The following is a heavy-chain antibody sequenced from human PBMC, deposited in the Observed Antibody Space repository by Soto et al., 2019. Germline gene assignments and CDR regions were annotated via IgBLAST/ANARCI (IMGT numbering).Heavy chain of an antibody. CDR3: ARNPDDILTGYTKYYYYYMDV. Sequence: SETLSLTCAVYGGSFSGYYWSWIRQPPGKGLEWIGEINHSGSTNYNPSLKSRVTISVDTSKNQFSLKLSSVTAADTAVYYCARNPDDILTGYTKYYYYYMDVWGKGTTVTVSS. J-gene: IGHJ6*03. D-gene: IGHD3-9*01. CDR1: GGSFSGYY. V-gene: IGHV4-34*01. CDR2: INHSGST.